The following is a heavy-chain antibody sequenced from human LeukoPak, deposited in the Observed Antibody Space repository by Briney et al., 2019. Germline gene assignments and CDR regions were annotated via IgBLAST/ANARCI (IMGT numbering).Heavy chain of an antibody. CDR3: ARCSGGSCYIPPDY. CDR1: GFTFSSYA. Sequence: PRGSLRLSCAASGFTFSSYAMHWVRQAPGKGLEWVAVISYDGSNKYYADSVKGRFTISRDNSKNTLYLQMNSLRAEDTAVYYCARCSGGSCYIPPDYWGQGTLVTVSS. D-gene: IGHD2-15*01. J-gene: IGHJ4*02. V-gene: IGHV3-30-3*01. CDR2: ISYDGSNK.